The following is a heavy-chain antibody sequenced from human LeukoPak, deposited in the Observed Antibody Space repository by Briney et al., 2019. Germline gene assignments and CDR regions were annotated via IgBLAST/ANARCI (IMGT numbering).Heavy chain of an antibody. V-gene: IGHV4-34*01. Sequence: SETLSLTCAVYGGSFSGYYWSWIRQPPGKGLEWIGEINHSGSTNYNPSLKSRVTISVDTSKNQFSLKLSSVTAADTAVYYCARAVGFLEWLSWGQGTLVTVSS. CDR3: ARAVGFLEWLS. D-gene: IGHD3-3*02. J-gene: IGHJ5*02. CDR1: GGSFSGYY. CDR2: INHSGST.